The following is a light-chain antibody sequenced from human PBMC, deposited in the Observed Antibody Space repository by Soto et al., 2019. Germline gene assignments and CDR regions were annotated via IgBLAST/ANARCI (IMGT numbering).Light chain of an antibody. CDR2: DVS. J-gene: IGLJ1*01. CDR3: SSYTSSSTLYV. CDR1: SSDVGGYNY. V-gene: IGLV2-14*01. Sequence: QSALTQPASVSGSPGQSITISCTGTSSDVGGYNYVSWYQQHPGKAPKLMIYDVSNRPSGVSNRFSGSKSGNTASLTISGLQPEDEADYYCSSYTSSSTLYVFGTGTKVTV.